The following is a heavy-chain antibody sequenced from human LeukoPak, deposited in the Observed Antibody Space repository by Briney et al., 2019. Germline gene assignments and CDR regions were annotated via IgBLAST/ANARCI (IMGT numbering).Heavy chain of an antibody. D-gene: IGHD6-6*01. CDR1: GFTFDDYG. CDR2: INWNGGST. Sequence: LSGGSLRLSCAASGFTFDDYGMSWVRQAPGKGLEWVSGINWNGGSTGYADSVKGRFTISRDNAKNSLYLQMNSLRAEDTALYYCARDGRWGSSPTDYWGQGTLVTVSS. V-gene: IGHV3-20*04. CDR3: ARDGRWGSSPTDY. J-gene: IGHJ4*02.